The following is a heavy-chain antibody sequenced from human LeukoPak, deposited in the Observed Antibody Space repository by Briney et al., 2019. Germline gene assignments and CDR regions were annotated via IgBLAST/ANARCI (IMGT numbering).Heavy chain of an antibody. CDR2: ISSSGSTI. D-gene: IGHD1-26*01. CDR1: GFTFSSYA. Sequence: GGSLRLSCAASGFTFSSYAMSWVRQAPGKGLEWVSYISSSGSTIYYADSVKGRFTISRDNAKNSLYLQMNSLRVEDTAVYYCARGKSGSYGTKGYWGQGTLVTVSS. J-gene: IGHJ4*02. V-gene: IGHV3-48*04. CDR3: ARGKSGSYGTKGY.